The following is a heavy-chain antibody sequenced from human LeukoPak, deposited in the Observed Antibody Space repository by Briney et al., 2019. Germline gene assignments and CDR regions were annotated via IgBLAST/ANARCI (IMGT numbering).Heavy chain of an antibody. V-gene: IGHV4-39*01. J-gene: IGHJ4*02. CDR2: IYYGGST. D-gene: IGHD3-22*01. CDR3: ARRFYYDSSGYYPDY. Sequence: PSETLSLTCTVSGDSISGSSYYWGWIRQPPGKGLEWIGNIYYGGSTYYNPSLKSRVSISVDTSNNQFSLKVSSVTAADTAFYYCARRFYYDSSGYYPDYWGQGTLVTVSS. CDR1: GDSISGSSYY.